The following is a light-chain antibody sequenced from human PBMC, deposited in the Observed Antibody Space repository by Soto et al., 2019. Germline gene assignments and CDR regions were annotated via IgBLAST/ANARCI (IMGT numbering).Light chain of an antibody. Sequence: EIELTQSPATLSLSPGEPAPLSCRASQNVDKFLAWYQQRPGQPPRLLIFDSSNRATGVPVRFSGSGSGTEFTLTISSLQSEDFAVYYCEQYNNWPITFGQGTRLEIK. CDR2: DSS. J-gene: IGKJ5*01. CDR3: EQYNNWPIT. CDR1: QNVDKF. V-gene: IGKV3-11*01.